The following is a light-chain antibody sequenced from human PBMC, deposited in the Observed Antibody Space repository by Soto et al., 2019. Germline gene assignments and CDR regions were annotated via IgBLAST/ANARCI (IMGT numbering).Light chain of an antibody. Sequence: DIQMTQSPSTLSASVGDRVTITCRPSQSISSWLAWYQQKPGKAPKLLIYKTSNLESGVPSRFSGSGSGTEFSLTISRLEPEDFAVYYCQQYGSSPPITFGQGARLEIK. V-gene: IGKV1-5*03. CDR1: QSISSW. J-gene: IGKJ5*01. CDR2: KTS. CDR3: QQYGSSPPIT.